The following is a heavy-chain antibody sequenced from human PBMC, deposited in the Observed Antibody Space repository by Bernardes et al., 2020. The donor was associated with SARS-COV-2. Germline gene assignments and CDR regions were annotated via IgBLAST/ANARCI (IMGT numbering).Heavy chain of an antibody. V-gene: IGHV3-23*01. CDR2: ISGSGDSK. CDR1: LSCTRWA. J-gene: IGHJ4*02. CDR3: AKDSSGMLFATDFHY. D-gene: IGHD2-8*01. Sequence: LSCTRWAMSWFQKTPGKWLKCLSAISGSGDSKYYADSVKGRFTISRDNSKNTLYLHMNSLRAEDTAVYYCAKDSSGMLFATDFHYLGQGTLVTVSS.